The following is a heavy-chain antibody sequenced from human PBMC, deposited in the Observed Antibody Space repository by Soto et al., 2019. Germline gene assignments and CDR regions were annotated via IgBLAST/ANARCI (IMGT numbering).Heavy chain of an antibody. CDR1: GYTFTGYY. D-gene: IGHD6-19*01. CDR2: INPNSGGT. V-gene: IGHV1-2*04. J-gene: IGHJ6*02. Sequence: ASVKVSCKASGYTFTGYYMHWVRQAPGQGLEWMGWINPNSGGTNYAQKFQGWVTMTRDTSISTAYMELSRLRSDDTAVYYCARAPPKYSSGWYYYYGMDVWGQGTTVTVSS. CDR3: ARAPPKYSSGWYYYYGMDV.